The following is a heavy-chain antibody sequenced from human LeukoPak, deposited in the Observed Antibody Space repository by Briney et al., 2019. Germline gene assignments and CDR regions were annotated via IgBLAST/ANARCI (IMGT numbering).Heavy chain of an antibody. Sequence: ASVKVSCKFSGYTLTELSMHWVRQAPGKGLEWMGGFDPEDGETIYAQKFQGRVTMTEDTSTDTAYMELSSLRSEDTAVYYCATASSSSWYAFDIWGQGTMVTVSS. J-gene: IGHJ3*02. V-gene: IGHV1-24*01. CDR2: FDPEDGET. D-gene: IGHD6-13*01. CDR1: GYTLTELS. CDR3: ATASSSSWYAFDI.